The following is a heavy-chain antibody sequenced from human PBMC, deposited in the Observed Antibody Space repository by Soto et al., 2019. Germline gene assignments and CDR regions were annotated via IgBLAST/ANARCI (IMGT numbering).Heavy chain of an antibody. CDR1: GGSISSGGYY. CDR3: VRTARQGAVAPHWFDR. Sequence: SETLSLTCTVSGGSISSGGYYWSWIRQHPGKGLEWIGYIYYSGSTYYNPSLKSRVNISVDTSKNQFSLKLTSVTAAETAVYYCVRTARQGAVAPHWFDRWGQGTRVTVSS. V-gene: IGHV4-31*03. D-gene: IGHD2-21*02. CDR2: IYYSGST. J-gene: IGHJ5*02.